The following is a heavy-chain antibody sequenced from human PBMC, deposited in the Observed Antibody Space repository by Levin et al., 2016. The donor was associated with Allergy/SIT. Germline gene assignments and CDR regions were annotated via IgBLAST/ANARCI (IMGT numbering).Heavy chain of an antibody. CDR3: ARGLFVFQQPGAVAGAPPRFDY. Sequence: VRQMPGKGLEWMGRIDPSDSYTNYSPSFQGHVTISADKSISTAYLQWSSLKASDTAMYYCARGLFVFQQPGAVAGAPPRFDYWGQGTLVTVSS. V-gene: IGHV5-10-1*01. CDR2: IDPSDSYT. J-gene: IGHJ4*02. D-gene: IGHD6-19*01.